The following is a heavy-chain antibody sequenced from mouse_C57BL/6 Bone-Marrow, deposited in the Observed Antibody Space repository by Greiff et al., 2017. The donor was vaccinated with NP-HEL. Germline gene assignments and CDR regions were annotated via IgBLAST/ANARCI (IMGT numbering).Heavy chain of an antibody. D-gene: IGHD2-4*01. Sequence: DVKLVESGGGLVKPGGSLKLSCAASGFTFSDYGMHWVRQAPEQGLEWVAYISSGSSTIYYADTVTGRFTISRENAKNTLFLQMTSLSSEDTAMYYCARPIFYYDYSIDVWGTGTTVTVSS. CDR1: GFTFSDYG. CDR2: ISSGSSTI. CDR3: ARPIFYYDYSIDV. J-gene: IGHJ1*03. V-gene: IGHV5-17*01.